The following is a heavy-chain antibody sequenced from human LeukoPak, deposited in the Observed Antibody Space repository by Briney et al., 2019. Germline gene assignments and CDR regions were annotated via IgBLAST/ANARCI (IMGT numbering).Heavy chain of an antibody. V-gene: IGHV1-46*01. CDR2: INPSGGST. CDR1: GYTFTSYY. D-gene: IGHD6-19*01. J-gene: IGHJ6*02. Sequence: GASVKVSCKASGYTFTSYYMHWVRQAPGQGLEWMGIINPSGGSTSYAQKFQGRVTMTRDTSTSTVYMELSSLRSEDTAVYYCARSGGSGWYGNRSGMDVWGQGTTVTVSS. CDR3: ARSGGSGWYGNRSGMDV.